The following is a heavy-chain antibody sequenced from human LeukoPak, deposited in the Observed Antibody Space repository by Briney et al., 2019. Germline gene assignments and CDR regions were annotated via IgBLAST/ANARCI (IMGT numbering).Heavy chain of an antibody. CDR2: ISGSGGST. J-gene: IGHJ4*02. CDR1: GFTFSSYA. Sequence: GGSLRLSCAASGFTFSSYAMSWVRQAPGKGLEWVSAISGSGGSTYYADSVKGRFTISRDNSKNTLYLQMSSLSAEDTAVYYCARTTTPHYYGSGSYALGYWGQGTLVTVPS. D-gene: IGHD3-10*01. V-gene: IGHV3-23*01. CDR3: ARTTTPHYYGSGSYALGY.